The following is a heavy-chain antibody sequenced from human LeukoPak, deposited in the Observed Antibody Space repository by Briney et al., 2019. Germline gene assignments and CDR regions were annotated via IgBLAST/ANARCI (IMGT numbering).Heavy chain of an antibody. CDR3: ARVGWLVRGYFDY. CDR2: ISAYNGNT. D-gene: IGHD6-19*01. CDR1: VYTFTSYG. J-gene: IGHJ4*02. V-gene: IGHV1-18*01. Sequence: ASVTVSCKASVYTFTSYGISWVRQAPRQGLEWMGWISAYNGNTNYAQKLQGRVTMTTDTSTSTAHMELRSLRSDDTAVYYCARVGWLVRGYFDYWGQGTLVTVSS.